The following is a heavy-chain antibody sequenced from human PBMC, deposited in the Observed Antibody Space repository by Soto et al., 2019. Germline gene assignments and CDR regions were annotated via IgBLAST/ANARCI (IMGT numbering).Heavy chain of an antibody. J-gene: IGHJ6*02. CDR3: ATGDCSHTSCYLIDYSFAMDV. CDR1: GLTFNSYS. V-gene: IGHV3-21*06. CDR2: ITSDSKYI. Sequence: EVQLVESGGGLVKPGGSLRLACAASGLTFNSYSMNWVRQAPGRGLEWVSSITSDSKYIYYGDAVKGRLTISRDNAKNELFLQMNSLRAEDTAVYYCATGDCSHTSCYLIDYSFAMDVWGQGTTVTVSS. D-gene: IGHD2-2*01.